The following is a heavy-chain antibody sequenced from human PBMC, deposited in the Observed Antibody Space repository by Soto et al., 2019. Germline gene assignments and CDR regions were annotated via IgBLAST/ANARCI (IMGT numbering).Heavy chain of an antibody. Sequence: SETLSLTCAASGGSISSSNWWSWVRQPPGKGLEWIGEIYHSGSTNYNPSLKSRVTISVDKSKNQFSLKLSSVTAADTAVYYCARADSNLYYYYYGMDVWGQGTTVTVSS. V-gene: IGHV4-4*02. D-gene: IGHD4-4*01. CDR3: ARADSNLYYYYYGMDV. CDR1: GGSISSSNW. CDR2: IYHSGST. J-gene: IGHJ6*02.